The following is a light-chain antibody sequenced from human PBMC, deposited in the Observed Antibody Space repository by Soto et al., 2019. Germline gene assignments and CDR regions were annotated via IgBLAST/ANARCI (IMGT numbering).Light chain of an antibody. CDR2: DAS. J-gene: IGKJ3*01. Sequence: DIQMTQSPPSLSASVGDRVTITCQARQDIGTYLNWYQHKPGKAPNLVIYDASNLERGVTSRFSGGASATDFTFTISFLRPQVIATYYCQSSIPVPLFGPATNLDF. V-gene: IGKV1-33*01. CDR1: QDIGTY. CDR3: QSSIPVPL.